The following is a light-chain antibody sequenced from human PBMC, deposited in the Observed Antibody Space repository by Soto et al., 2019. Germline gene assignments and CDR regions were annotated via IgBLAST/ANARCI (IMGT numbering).Light chain of an antibody. J-gene: IGKJ1*01. CDR3: QQYNNWPPWT. Sequence: ILMTQSPATLSVSPGERATLSCRASQSVSNNLAWYQQKPVQAPRLLIYDASTRATGIPARFSGSGSGTEFPLTTSGLQSEDFPVYYCQQYNNWPPWTFGQGTKVAIK. V-gene: IGKV3-15*01. CDR2: DAS. CDR1: QSVSNN.